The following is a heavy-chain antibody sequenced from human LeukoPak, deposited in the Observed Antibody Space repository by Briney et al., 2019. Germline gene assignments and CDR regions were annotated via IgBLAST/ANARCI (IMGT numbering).Heavy chain of an antibody. CDR1: GFTFSSYA. Sequence: GGSLRLSCAASGFTFSSYAMHWVRQAPGKGLEWVAVISHDGSNKYYADSVKGRFTISRDNSKNTLYLQMNSLRAEDTAVYYCARDGYYGDYVRIRWFDPWGQGTLVTVSS. V-gene: IGHV3-30*04. CDR3: ARDGYYGDYVRIRWFDP. J-gene: IGHJ5*02. D-gene: IGHD4-17*01. CDR2: ISHDGSNK.